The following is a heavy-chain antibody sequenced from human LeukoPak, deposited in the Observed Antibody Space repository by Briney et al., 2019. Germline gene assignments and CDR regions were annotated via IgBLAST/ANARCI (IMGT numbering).Heavy chain of an antibody. CDR2: IIPIFGTA. D-gene: IGHD5-18*01. CDR3: ARDKSGYSYGPATMRFDY. J-gene: IGHJ4*02. V-gene: IGHV1-69*13. CDR1: GGTFSSYA. Sequence: GASVKVSCKASGGTFSSYAISWVRQAPGQGLEWMGGIIPIFGTANYAQKFQGRVTITADESTSTAYMELSSLRSEDTAVYYCARDKSGYSYGPATMRFDYWGQGTLVTVSS.